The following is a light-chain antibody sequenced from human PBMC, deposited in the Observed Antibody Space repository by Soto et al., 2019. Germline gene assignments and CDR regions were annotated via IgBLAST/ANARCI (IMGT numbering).Light chain of an antibody. CDR1: QSLVHSDGNTY. CDR2: KIS. J-gene: IGKJ2*01. CDR3: RKDTQFPPST. Sequence: DIVMTQTPLSSPVTLGQPASISCRSSQSLVHSDGNTYLSWLQQRPGQPPRLLIYKISNRFSGVPERYMGGGEGKVLQQKIRRVEAEYVGFYYCRKDTQFPPSTFEQGTKLEIK. V-gene: IGKV2-24*01.